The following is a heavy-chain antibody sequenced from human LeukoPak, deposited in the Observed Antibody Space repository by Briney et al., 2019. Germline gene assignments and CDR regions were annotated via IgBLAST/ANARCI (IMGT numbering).Heavy chain of an antibody. D-gene: IGHD1-26*01. CDR2: IYYSGST. CDR3: ARLASGSYGPLTPFDY. J-gene: IGHJ4*02. CDR1: GGSISSYY. Sequence: SETLSLTCTVSGGSISSYYWSWIRQPPGKGLEWIGDIYYSGSTNYNPSLKSRVTISVDTSKNQFTLRLSSVTAADTAVYYSARLASGSYGPLTPFDYWGQGTLVTVSS. V-gene: IGHV4-59*08.